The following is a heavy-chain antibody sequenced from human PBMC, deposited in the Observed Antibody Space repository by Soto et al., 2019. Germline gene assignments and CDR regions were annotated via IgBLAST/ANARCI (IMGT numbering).Heavy chain of an antibody. CDR3: ARGPTGWYGFDY. CDR1: GFSFSTNW. V-gene: IGHV3-74*01. CDR2: LSRDGSSA. J-gene: IGHJ4*02. Sequence: EVQLVESGGVLVQPGRSLRLSCAASGFSFSTNWMHWVRQVPGKGLVWVSRLSRDGSSANYADSVKGRFTISRDNAKNTLYLQMNSLTAEDTAIYFVARGPTGWYGFDYWGQGTLVTVSS. D-gene: IGHD6-19*01.